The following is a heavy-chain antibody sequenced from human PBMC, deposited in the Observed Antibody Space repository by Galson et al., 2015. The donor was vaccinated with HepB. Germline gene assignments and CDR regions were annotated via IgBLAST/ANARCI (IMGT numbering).Heavy chain of an antibody. Sequence: SLRLSCAASGFSFSNYHMAWIRQAPGKGLQWLSSISPTSGYTNYAASVKGRFTISRDNAKNSLYLQLTSLRPEDTAHYHCVGVPRTGEGWFDPWGQGTLVTVSS. J-gene: IGHJ5*02. CDR1: GFSFSNYH. CDR3: VGVPRTGEGWFDP. D-gene: IGHD7-27*01. V-gene: IGHV3-11*06. CDR2: ISPTSGYT.